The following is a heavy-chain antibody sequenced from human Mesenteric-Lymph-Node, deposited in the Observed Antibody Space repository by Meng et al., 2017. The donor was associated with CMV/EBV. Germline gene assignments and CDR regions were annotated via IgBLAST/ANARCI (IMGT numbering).Heavy chain of an antibody. V-gene: IGHV4-31*03. CDR1: GGSISSGGYY. CDR3: ARDSNYWFDP. D-gene: IGHD4-11*01. Sequence: CTFSGGSISSGGYYWSWIRQHPGKGLEWIGYIYYSGSTYYNPSLKSRVTISVDTSKNQFSLKLSSVTAADTAVYYCARDSNYWFDPWGQGTLVTVSS. CDR2: IYYSGST. J-gene: IGHJ5*02.